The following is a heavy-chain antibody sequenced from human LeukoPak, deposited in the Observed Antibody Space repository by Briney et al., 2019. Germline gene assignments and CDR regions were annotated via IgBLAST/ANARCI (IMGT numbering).Heavy chain of an antibody. CDR2: LNWNGGTT. J-gene: IGHJ4*02. V-gene: IGHV3-20*04. D-gene: IGHD3-10*01. Sequence: PGGSLRLSCEVSGFPFDEYGRSWVRQPPGKGLEWVSGLNWNGGTTGYADSVKGRFTISRDNAKNSLFLHMTSLRTDDTAVYYCARDLVDYYGSGFDYWGQGTLVIVSS. CDR1: GFPFDEYG. CDR3: ARDLVDYYGSGFDY.